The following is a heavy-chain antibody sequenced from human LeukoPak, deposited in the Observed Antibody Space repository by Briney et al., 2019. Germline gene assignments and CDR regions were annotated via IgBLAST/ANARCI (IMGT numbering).Heavy chain of an antibody. J-gene: IGHJ3*02. Sequence: SETLSLTCTVSGGSMRSYYWSWIRQPAGKGLEWIGRIYTSGSTNYNPSLKSRVTMSVGTSKNQFSLKLSSVTAADTAVYYCARVHCSSTSCYRSDAFDIWGQGTMVTVSS. V-gene: IGHV4-4*07. CDR1: GGSMRSYY. CDR2: IYTSGST. CDR3: ARVHCSSTSCYRSDAFDI. D-gene: IGHD2-2*02.